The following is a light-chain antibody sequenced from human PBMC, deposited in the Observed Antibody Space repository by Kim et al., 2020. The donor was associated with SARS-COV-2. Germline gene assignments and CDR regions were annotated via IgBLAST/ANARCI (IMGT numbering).Light chain of an antibody. CDR3: QQYGSSPRT. CDR2: GAS. Sequence: SPGERTTPSCRASQRRSSSYLAWYQQKHGQAPRLLIYGASSRATGIPDRFSGSGSGTEFTLTISRLEPEDFAVYYCQQYGSSPRTFGQGTKVDIK. J-gene: IGKJ1*01. CDR1: QRRSSSY. V-gene: IGKV3-20*01.